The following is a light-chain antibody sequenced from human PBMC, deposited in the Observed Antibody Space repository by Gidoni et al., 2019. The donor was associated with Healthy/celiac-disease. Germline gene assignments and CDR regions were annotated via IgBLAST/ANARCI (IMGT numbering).Light chain of an antibody. CDR3: SSYTSSSTYV. CDR1: SSDVGSYNR. Sequence: QSALTQPPSVSGSPDQSVTISCTGTSSDVGSYNRVSWYQQPPGTAPKLMIYEVSNRPSGVPDRFSGSKSGNTASLTISGLQAEDEADYYCSSYTSSSTYVFGTGTKVTVL. J-gene: IGLJ1*01. CDR2: EVS. V-gene: IGLV2-18*02.